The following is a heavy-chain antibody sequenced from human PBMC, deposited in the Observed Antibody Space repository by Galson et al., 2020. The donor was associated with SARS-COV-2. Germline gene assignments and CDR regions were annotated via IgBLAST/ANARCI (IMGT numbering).Heavy chain of an antibody. D-gene: IGHD3-10*01. CDR2: IIHIFGAA. V-gene: IGHV1-69*13. CDR3: ARGRTYYYGSGIYYSNYYYYSMDV. Sequence: SVKVSCKASGGTFSSYAISWVRQAPGQGLEWMGGIIHIFGAANYAQNFQGRVTITADESTSTAYMELSSLRSEDTAVYYCARGRTYYYGSGIYYSNYYYYSMDVWGQGTTVTVSS. J-gene: IGHJ6*02. CDR1: GGTFSSYA.